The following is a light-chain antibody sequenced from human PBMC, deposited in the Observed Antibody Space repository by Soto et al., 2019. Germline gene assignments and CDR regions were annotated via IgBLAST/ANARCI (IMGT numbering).Light chain of an antibody. CDR2: LNN. Sequence: QSALTQPPSVSGAPGQRVTISCTGSSSNIGAGYDVHWYQQIPGTAPKLLIYLNNNRPSGVPYRFSGSKSGTSASLAITGLQAEDEADYYCQSYDSSLSAWVFGGGTKLTVL. J-gene: IGLJ3*02. CDR3: QSYDSSLSAWV. V-gene: IGLV1-40*01. CDR1: SSNIGAGYD.